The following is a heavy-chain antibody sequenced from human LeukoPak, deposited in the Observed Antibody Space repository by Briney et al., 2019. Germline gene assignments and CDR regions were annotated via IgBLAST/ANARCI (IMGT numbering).Heavy chain of an antibody. V-gene: IGHV3-33*01. J-gene: IGHJ4*02. CDR2: IWYDGSNK. Sequence: GGSLRLSCAASGFTFSSYGMHWVRQAPGKGLEWVAVIWYDGSNKYYADSVKGRFTISRDNSKNTLYLQMNSLRAEDTAVYYCARDSGAWFGELLCLDYWGQGTLVTVSS. CDR3: ARDSGAWFGELLCLDY. D-gene: IGHD3-10*01. CDR1: GFTFSSYG.